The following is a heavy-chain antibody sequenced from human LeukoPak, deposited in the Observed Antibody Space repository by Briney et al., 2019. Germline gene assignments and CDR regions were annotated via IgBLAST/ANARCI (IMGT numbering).Heavy chain of an antibody. Sequence: GGSLRLSCAASGFTFSSYGMHWVRQAPGKGLEWVAFIRYVGSNKYYADSVKGRFTISRDNSKNTLYLQMNSLRAEDTAVYYCAKDSDPLRKVVTPSDDYWGQGTLVTVSS. V-gene: IGHV3-30*02. D-gene: IGHD4-23*01. CDR2: IRYVGSNK. J-gene: IGHJ4*02. CDR3: AKDSDPLRKVVTPSDDY. CDR1: GFTFSSYG.